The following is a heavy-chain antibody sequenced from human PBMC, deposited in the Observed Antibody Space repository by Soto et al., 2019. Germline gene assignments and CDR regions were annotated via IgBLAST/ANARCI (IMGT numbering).Heavy chain of an antibody. Sequence: SETLSLTCAVYGGSFSGYYWSWIRQPPGKGLEWIGEINHSGSTNYNPSLKSRVTISVDTSKNQFSLKLSSVTAADTAVYYCARGRITMVRGVIISSNYYYYGMDVWGQGTTVTVSS. CDR3: ARGRITMVRGVIISSNYYYYGMDV. V-gene: IGHV4-34*01. CDR2: INHSGST. J-gene: IGHJ6*02. CDR1: GGSFSGYY. D-gene: IGHD3-10*01.